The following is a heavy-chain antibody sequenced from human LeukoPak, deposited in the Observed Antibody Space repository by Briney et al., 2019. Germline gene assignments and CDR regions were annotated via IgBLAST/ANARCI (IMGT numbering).Heavy chain of an antibody. CDR2: INSDGGST. D-gene: IGHD3-3*01. Sequence: PGGSLRLSCAASGFTFSSLWMHWVRQAPGKGLAWVSRINSDGGSTTYADSVKGRFTISRDNAKNTLYLQMNSLRAEDTAVYYCAQSGYYGNWFDPWGQGTLVTVSS. J-gene: IGHJ5*02. V-gene: IGHV3-74*01. CDR1: GFTFSSLW. CDR3: AQSGYYGNWFDP.